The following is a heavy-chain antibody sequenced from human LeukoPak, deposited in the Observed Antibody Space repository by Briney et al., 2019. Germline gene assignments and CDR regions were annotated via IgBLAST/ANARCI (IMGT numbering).Heavy chain of an antibody. CDR2: IKSKTDGGTT. V-gene: IGHV3-15*01. D-gene: IGHD4-17*01. CDR3: TTDSLQGPATTGPDDAFDI. CDR1: GFTFSNAW. Sequence: PGGSLRLSCAASGFTFSNAWMSWVRQAPGKGLEWVGRIKSKTDGGTTDYAAPVKGRFTISRDDSKNTLYLQMNSLKTEDTAVYYCTTDSLQGPATTGPDDAFDIWGQGTMVTVSS. J-gene: IGHJ3*02.